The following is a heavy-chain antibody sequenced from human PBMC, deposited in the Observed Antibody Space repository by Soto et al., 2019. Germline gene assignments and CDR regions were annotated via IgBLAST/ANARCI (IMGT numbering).Heavy chain of an antibody. Sequence: EVQLVESGGGLVQPGGSLKLSCAASGFTFSGSAMHWVRQASGKGLEWVGHIRSKANSYATVYAASVKGRFTISRDDSKNTAYLQMNSLTTEDTAVYYCTRQAPISSSYYLCNWGQGTLVTVSS. V-gene: IGHV3-73*01. CDR3: TRQAPISSSYYLCN. D-gene: IGHD3-22*01. CDR2: IRSKANSYAT. CDR1: GFTFSGSA. J-gene: IGHJ4*02.